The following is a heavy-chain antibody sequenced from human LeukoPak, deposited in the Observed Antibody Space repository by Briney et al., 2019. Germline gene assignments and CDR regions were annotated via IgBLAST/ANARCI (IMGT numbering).Heavy chain of an antibody. D-gene: IGHD3-10*01. Sequence: GGSLRLSCAASGFTFSNAWMSWVRQAPGKGLEWVGRIKSKTDGGTTDYAAPVKGRFTISRDDSKNTLYLQMHSLKIEDTAVYYCTTYYYASGSFDYWGQGTLVTVSS. CDR2: IKSKTDGGTT. CDR3: TTYYYASGSFDY. CDR1: GFTFSNAW. J-gene: IGHJ4*02. V-gene: IGHV3-15*01.